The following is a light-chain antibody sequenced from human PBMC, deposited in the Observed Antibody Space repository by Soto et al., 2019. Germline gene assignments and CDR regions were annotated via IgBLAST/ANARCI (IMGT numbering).Light chain of an antibody. CDR2: GAS. CDR1: HSVRSN. V-gene: IGKV3-15*01. CDR3: QQYNIWPPLT. J-gene: IGKJ4*01. Sequence: EIVMTQSPATLSVSPGERATLSCRASHSVRSNLAWYQQKPGQAPRLLIYGASTRATGIPARFSGSGSGTEFTLTISSLQSEDFAVYYCQQYNIWPPLTFGGGTQVEIK.